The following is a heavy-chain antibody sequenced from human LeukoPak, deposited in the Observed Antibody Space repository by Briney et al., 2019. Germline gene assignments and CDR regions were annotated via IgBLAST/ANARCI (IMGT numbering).Heavy chain of an antibody. D-gene: IGHD3-22*01. CDR3: VKERSYYDGSGYYRWFDP. CDR2: ICSNGGST. V-gene: IGHV3-64D*09. CDR1: GFTFSSYP. Sequence: GGSLRLSCSVSGFTFSSYPMHWVRQAPGKGLEYVSAICSNGGSTYYSDSVKGRFTVTRDNSENTLYLQMSSLRAEDTAVYYCVKERSYYDGSGYYRWFDPWGQGTLVTVSS. J-gene: IGHJ5*02.